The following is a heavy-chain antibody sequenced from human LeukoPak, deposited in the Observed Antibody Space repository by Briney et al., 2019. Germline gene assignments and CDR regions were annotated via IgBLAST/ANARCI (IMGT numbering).Heavy chain of an antibody. CDR3: AKGPDTSGLYSLDY. D-gene: IGHD3-22*01. CDR2: IWYDGSNK. J-gene: IGHJ4*02. CDR1: GFTSSSYG. V-gene: IGHV3-33*06. Sequence: GGSLRLSCAASGFTSSSYGMHWVRQAPGKGLEWVAVIWYDGSNKYYADSVKGRFTISRDNSKNTLYLQMNSLRAEDTAVYYCAKGPDTSGLYSLDYWGQGTLVTVSS.